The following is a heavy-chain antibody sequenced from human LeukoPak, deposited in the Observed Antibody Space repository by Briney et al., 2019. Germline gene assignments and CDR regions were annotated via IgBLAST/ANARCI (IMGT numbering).Heavy chain of an antibody. CDR2: IYYSGST. CDR1: GGSISSYY. CDR3: GRVGNTRWLQLEYYFDY. J-gene: IGHJ4*02. V-gene: IGHV4-59*01. D-gene: IGHD5-24*01. Sequence: PSETLSLTCTVSGGSISSYYWSWIRQPPGKGLEWIGYIYYSGSTNYNPSLEGRVTISVDTSKNQFALTLSSVTGGDTGVYFCGRVGNTRWLQLEYYFDYWGQGTLVTVSS.